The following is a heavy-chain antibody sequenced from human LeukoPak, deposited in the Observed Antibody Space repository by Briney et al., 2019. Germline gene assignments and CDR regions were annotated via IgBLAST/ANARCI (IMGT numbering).Heavy chain of an antibody. CDR3: AKDYYDSSGYFWFDP. V-gene: IGHV3-23*01. CDR2: ISGSGGST. Sequence: GGSLRLSCAASGFTFSSYAMGWVRQAPGKGLEWVSAISGSGGSTYYADSVKGRFTISRDNSKNTLYLQMNSLRAEDTAVYYCAKDYYDSSGYFWFDPWGQGTLVTVSS. J-gene: IGHJ5*02. D-gene: IGHD3-22*01. CDR1: GFTFSSYA.